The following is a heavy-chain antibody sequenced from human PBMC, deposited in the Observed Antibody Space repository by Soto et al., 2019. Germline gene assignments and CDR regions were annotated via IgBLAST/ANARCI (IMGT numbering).Heavy chain of an antibody. D-gene: IGHD5-18*01. CDR3: ARDPLWGTAMVLWYCDL. V-gene: IGHV3-30-3*01. Sequence: ESGGGVVQPGRSLRLSCAASGFTFSSYAMHWVRQAPGKGLEWVAVISYDGSNKYYADSVKGRFTISRDNSKNTLYLQMNSLRAEDTAVYYCARDPLWGTAMVLWYCDLWGRGTLVTVSS. J-gene: IGHJ2*01. CDR2: ISYDGSNK. CDR1: GFTFSSYA.